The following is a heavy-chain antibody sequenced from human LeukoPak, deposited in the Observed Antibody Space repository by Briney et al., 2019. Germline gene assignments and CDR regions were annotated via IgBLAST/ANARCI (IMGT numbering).Heavy chain of an antibody. CDR1: GYTFSIYG. J-gene: IGHJ6*03. CDR3: ARGRSDDLGYYNYYMDV. Sequence: ASVKVSCKASGYTFSIYGVSWVRQAPGQGLEWMGWISPDNGNTNSAQKFQGRVTMTTDTSTNAAYMELRSLRSDDTAVYYCARGRSDDLGYYNYYMDVWGKGTTVTVFS. D-gene: IGHD3-3*01. V-gene: IGHV1-18*01. CDR2: ISPDNGNT.